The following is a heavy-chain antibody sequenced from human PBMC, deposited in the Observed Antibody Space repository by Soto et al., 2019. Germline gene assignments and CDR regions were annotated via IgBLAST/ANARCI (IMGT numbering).Heavy chain of an antibody. CDR1: GGTFSSYT. V-gene: IGHV1-69*08. D-gene: IGHD2-15*01. CDR3: AREGLVVVQGNYYGMDV. Sequence: QVQLVQSGAEVKKPGSSVKVSCKASGGTFSSYTISWVRQAPGQGLEWMGRIIPILGIANYAQKFQGRVTITADKSTSTAYMELSSLRSEDTAVYYCAREGLVVVQGNYYGMDVWGQGTTVTVSS. J-gene: IGHJ6*02. CDR2: IIPILGIA.